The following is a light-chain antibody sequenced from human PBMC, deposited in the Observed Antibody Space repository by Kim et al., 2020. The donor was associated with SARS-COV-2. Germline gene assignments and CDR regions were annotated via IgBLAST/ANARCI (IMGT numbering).Light chain of an antibody. J-gene: IGKJ2*01. V-gene: IGKV3-20*01. Sequence: TLSLAPGERATPSCRASQSVSTSYLAWYQQKPGQAPRLLIYGASSRATGIPDRFSGSGSGTDFTLTISRLEPEDFAVYYCQQLGTFGQGTKLEI. CDR3: QQLGT. CDR2: GAS. CDR1: QSVSTSY.